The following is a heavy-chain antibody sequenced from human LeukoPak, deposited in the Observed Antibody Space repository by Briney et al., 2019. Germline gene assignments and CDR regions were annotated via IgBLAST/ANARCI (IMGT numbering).Heavy chain of an antibody. CDR1: GGSISSGSYY. CDR2: IYTSGST. V-gene: IGHV4-61*02. CDR3: ARDRAGYTDY. D-gene: IGHD5-24*01. Sequence: SETLSLTCTVSGGSISSGSYYWSWIRQPAGNGLEWIGRIYTSGSTNYNPSLKSRVTISVDTSKNQFSLKLSSVTAADTAVYYCARDRAGYTDYWGQGTLVTVSS. J-gene: IGHJ4*02.